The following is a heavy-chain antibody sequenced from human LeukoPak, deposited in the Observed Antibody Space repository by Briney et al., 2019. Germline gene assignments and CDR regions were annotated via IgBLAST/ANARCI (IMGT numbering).Heavy chain of an antibody. Sequence: ASVKVSCKASGYTFTSYGISWVRQAPGQGLEWMGWISAYNGNTNYAQKLQGRVTMTTDTSTSTAYMELRSLRSDDTAVYYCARGGYDFLSGYYRTYYYYMDVWGKGTTVTVSS. V-gene: IGHV1-18*01. CDR1: GYTFTSYG. CDR3: ARGGYDFLSGYYRTYYYYMDV. CDR2: ISAYNGNT. J-gene: IGHJ6*03. D-gene: IGHD3-3*01.